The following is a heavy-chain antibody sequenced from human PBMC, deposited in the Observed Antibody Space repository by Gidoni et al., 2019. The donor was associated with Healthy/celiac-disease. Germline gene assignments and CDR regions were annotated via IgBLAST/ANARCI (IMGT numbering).Heavy chain of an antibody. CDR2: ISYDGSNK. CDR1: GFTFSSYA. CDR3: ARERVRFSLDDAFDI. J-gene: IGHJ3*02. V-gene: IGHV3-30*04. D-gene: IGHD3-16*01. Sequence: QVQLVESGGGVVQPGRSLRLSCAASGFTFSSYAMHWVRPAPGKGLEWVAVISYDGSNKDYADSVKGRFTISRDNSKNTLYLQMNSLRAEDTAVYYCARERVRFSLDDAFDIWGQGTMVTVSS.